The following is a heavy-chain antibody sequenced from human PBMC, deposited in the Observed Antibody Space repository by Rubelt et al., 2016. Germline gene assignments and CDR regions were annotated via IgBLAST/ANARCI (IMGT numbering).Heavy chain of an antibody. Sequence: QVQLVQSGAEVKKPGASVKVSCKASGYTFTSYYMHWVRQAPGQGLEWMGIINPSGGSTSYAQKFQGRFTMTRDTFTSTVYMELSSLRSEDTAVYYCARSPRYDFEDNWFDPWGQGTLATVSS. CDR3: ARSPRYDFEDNWFDP. D-gene: IGHD3-3*01. J-gene: IGHJ5*02. CDR1: GYTFTSYY. V-gene: IGHV1-46*01. CDR2: INPSGGST.